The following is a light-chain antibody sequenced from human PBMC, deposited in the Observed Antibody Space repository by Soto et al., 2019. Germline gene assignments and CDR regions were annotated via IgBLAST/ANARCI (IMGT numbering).Light chain of an antibody. Sequence: EIVLTQSPGTLSLSPGERATLSCRASQSLTNNYFAWYQQKPGRALRLLIDGASTRATGIPNRFSGRGSVTDYTLSIRRLETEDVALDYEKQDEADVTFRQGTKMEI. J-gene: IGKJ1*01. CDR3: KQDEADVT. V-gene: IGKV3-20*01. CDR2: GAS. CDR1: QSLTNNY.